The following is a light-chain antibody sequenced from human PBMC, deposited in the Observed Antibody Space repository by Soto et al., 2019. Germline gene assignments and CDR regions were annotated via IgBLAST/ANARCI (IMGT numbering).Light chain of an antibody. CDR3: QQYKNWPLYT. CDR1: QSVSSD. J-gene: IGKJ2*01. CDR2: AAS. V-gene: IGKV3-15*01. Sequence: EVVMTQSPGTLSVSPGERATLSCRASQSVSSDLAWYQHKPGQPPRLLIYAASNRATGIPARFSGSGSGTEFTLTISSLQSEDFAVYYCQQYKNWPLYTFGQGTKLEIK.